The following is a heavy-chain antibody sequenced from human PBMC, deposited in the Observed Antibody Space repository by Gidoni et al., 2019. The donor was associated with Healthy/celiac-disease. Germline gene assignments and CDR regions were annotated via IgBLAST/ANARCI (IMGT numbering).Heavy chain of an antibody. J-gene: IGHJ4*02. D-gene: IGHD6-19*01. CDR1: PFTFSSYR. Sequence: AVFPFTFSSYRMQWVRQAPGKGLEWVAVIWYDGINKYYADSVKVRFTISRDNSKNTLYLQMNSPRAEDTAVYYFARDRGEKWLVSDTEPSDYWGQGTLVTVSS. CDR3: ARDRGEKWLVSDTEPSDY. V-gene: IGHV3-33*01. CDR2: IWYDGINK.